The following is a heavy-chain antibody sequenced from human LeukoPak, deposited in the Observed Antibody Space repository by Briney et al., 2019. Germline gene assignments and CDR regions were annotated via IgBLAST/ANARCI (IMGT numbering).Heavy chain of an antibody. J-gene: IGHJ5*02. Sequence: SETLSLTCAVYGGSFSGYYWSWIRQPPGKGLEWIGEINHSGSTNYNPSLKSRVTISVDTSKNQFSLKLSSVTAADTAVYYCARGLYDFWSGYYAHQTGFDPWGQGTLVTVSS. V-gene: IGHV4-34*01. CDR1: GGSFSGYY. CDR3: ARGLYDFWSGYYAHQTGFDP. D-gene: IGHD3-3*01. CDR2: INHSGST.